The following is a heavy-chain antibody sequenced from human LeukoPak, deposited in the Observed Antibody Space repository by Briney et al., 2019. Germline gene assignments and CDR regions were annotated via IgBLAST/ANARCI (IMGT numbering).Heavy chain of an antibody. Sequence: PGGSLRLSCAASGFTFSSYEMNWVRQAPGKGLEWVSYISGSGNIMYYADSVKGRFTISRDNAKNSLYLQMNSLRAEDTAAYYCANHPFDYWGQGTLVTVSS. CDR1: GFTFSSYE. V-gene: IGHV3-48*03. CDR3: ANHPFDY. J-gene: IGHJ4*02. CDR2: ISGSGNIM.